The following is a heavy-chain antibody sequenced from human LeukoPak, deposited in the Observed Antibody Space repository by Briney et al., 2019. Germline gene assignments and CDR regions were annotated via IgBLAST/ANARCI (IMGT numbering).Heavy chain of an antibody. J-gene: IGHJ4*02. V-gene: IGHV4-59*12. CDR1: GGSISSYY. D-gene: IGHD3-3*01. CDR3: ARDRSRYYDFWSGYWLDY. CDR2: IYYSGST. Sequence: NPSETLSLTCTVSGGSISSYYWSWIRQPPGKGLEWIGYIYYSGSTNYNPSLKSRVTISVDTSKNQFSLKLSSVTAADTAVYYCARDRSRYYDFWSGYWLDYWGQGTLVTVSS.